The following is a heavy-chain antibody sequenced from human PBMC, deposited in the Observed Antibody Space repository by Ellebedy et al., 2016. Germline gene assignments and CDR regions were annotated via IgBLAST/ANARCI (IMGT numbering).Heavy chain of an antibody. D-gene: IGHD2-8*01. CDR3: YSPVYAHGGHYYGMDV. V-gene: IGHV5-10-1*01. CDR2: IDPSDSYT. J-gene: IGHJ6*02. Sequence: KVSCXGSGYSFTSYWIIWVRQLPGKGLEWMGRIDPSDSYTNYSPSFQGHVTISADKYISTAYLQWSSLKASDTAMYYCYSPVYAHGGHYYGMDVWGQGTTVTVSS. CDR1: GYSFTSYW.